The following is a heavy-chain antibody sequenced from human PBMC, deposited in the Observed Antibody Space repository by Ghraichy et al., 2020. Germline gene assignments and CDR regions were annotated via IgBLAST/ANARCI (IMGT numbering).Heavy chain of an antibody. CDR1: GFTFSSYE. J-gene: IGHJ6*02. CDR2: ISSSGSTI. V-gene: IGHV3-48*03. D-gene: IGHD2-15*01. CDR3: ALVVVAATPPHYYYYGMDV. Sequence: GGSLRLSCAASGFTFSSYEMNWVRQAPGKGLEWVSYISSSGSTIYYADSVKGRFTISRDNAKNSLYLQMNSLRAEDMAVYYCALVVVAATPPHYYYYGMDVWGQGTTVTVSS.